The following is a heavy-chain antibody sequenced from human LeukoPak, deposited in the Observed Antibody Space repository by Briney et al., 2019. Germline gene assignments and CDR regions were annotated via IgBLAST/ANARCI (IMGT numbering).Heavy chain of an antibody. CDR2: INPRGGST. CDR1: GGTFSSYA. D-gene: IGHD2-15*01. CDR3: ARFIVVVVAATLYYYYYGMDV. Sequence: ASVKVSCKASGGTFSSYAISWVRQAPGQGLEWMGIINPRGGSTSYAQKFQGRVTMTRDTSTSTVYMELSSLRSEDTAVYYCARFIVVVVAATLYYYYYGMDVWGQGTTVTVSS. V-gene: IGHV1-46*01. J-gene: IGHJ6*02.